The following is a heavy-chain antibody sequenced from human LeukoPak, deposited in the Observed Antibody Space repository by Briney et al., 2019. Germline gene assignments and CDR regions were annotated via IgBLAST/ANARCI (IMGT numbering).Heavy chain of an antibody. V-gene: IGHV4-39*07. Sequence: TSETLSLTCTVSGGSISSSSYYWGWIRQPPGKGPEWIGSIYYSGSTYYNPSLKSRVTISVDTSKNQFSLKLSSVTAADTAVYYCARDSFRLWFGELLYYMDVWGKGTTVTVSS. J-gene: IGHJ6*03. CDR1: GGSISSSSYY. CDR2: IYYSGST. D-gene: IGHD3-10*01. CDR3: ARDSFRLWFGELLYYMDV.